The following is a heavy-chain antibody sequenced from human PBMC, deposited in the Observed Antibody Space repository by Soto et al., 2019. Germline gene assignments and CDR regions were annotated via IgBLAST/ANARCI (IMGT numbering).Heavy chain of an antibody. CDR3: ARYDEGGSDCDLGY. V-gene: IGHV3-30-3*01. Sequence: QVQLVESGGGVVQPGRSLRLSCAVSGFTFSSHAMHWVRQATGKGLEWVALISSDGNNKYYADSVKGRFTTSRDNSKNTMYLQMNNMRVEDTAVYYCARYDEGGSDCDLGYWGQGAMVTVSS. D-gene: IGHD1-26*01. J-gene: IGHJ4*02. CDR2: ISSDGNNK. CDR1: GFTFSSHA.